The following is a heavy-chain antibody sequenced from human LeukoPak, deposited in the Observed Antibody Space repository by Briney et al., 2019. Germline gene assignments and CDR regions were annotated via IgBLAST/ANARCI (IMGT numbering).Heavy chain of an antibody. CDR2: LVPIFRTP. V-gene: IGHV1-69*06. Sequence: ASVKVSCKASGGIFSRYAITWVRQVPGQGLEWMGGLVPIFRTPNYAQKFPGRVTITADNSTSTAYMELSSLQSDDTAVYYCAREGGNSYGQPIDFWGQGTLVTVSS. CDR1: GGIFSRYA. J-gene: IGHJ4*02. D-gene: IGHD1-7*01. CDR3: AREGGNSYGQPIDF.